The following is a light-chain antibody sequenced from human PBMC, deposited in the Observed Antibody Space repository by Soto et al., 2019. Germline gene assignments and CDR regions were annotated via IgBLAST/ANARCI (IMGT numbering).Light chain of an antibody. V-gene: IGKV3D-15*02. CDR2: GAS. J-gene: IGKJ1*01. Sequence: IRMKKSPAILSVSPGGRATLSCRASQSVSSDLAWYQQKPGQGPRLLIYGASSRATGTPDTFSGSGSGTDFTLTINSLEPEDFAVYYCQQYGNSPQTFGQGTKV. CDR3: QQYGNSPQT. CDR1: QSVSSD.